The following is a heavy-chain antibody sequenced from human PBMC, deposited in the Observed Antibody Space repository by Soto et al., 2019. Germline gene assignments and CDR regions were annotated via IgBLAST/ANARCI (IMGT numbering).Heavy chain of an antibody. J-gene: IGHJ4*02. CDR1: GFTFSSYS. D-gene: IGHD2-15*01. V-gene: IGHV3-21*01. Sequence: GGSLRLSCAASGFTFSSYSMNWVRQAPGKGLEWVSSISSSSSYIYYADSVKGRFTISRDNAKSSLYLQMNSLRGEDTAVYYCASWRCSGGSCYPKSDYWGQGTLVTVSS. CDR2: ISSSSSYI. CDR3: ASWRCSGGSCYPKSDY.